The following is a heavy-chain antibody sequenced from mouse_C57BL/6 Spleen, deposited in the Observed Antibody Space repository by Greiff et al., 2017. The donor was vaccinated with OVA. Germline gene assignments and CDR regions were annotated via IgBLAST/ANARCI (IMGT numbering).Heavy chain of an antibody. CDR3: ARRRGYYGSSSAWFAY. CDR2: ILPGSGST. Sequence: QVQLKESGAELMKPGASVKLSCKATGYTFTGYWIEWVKQRPGHGLEWIGEILPGSGSTNYNEKFKGKATFTADTSSNTAYMQLSSLTTEDSAIYYCARRRGYYGSSSAWFAYWGQGTLVTVSA. J-gene: IGHJ3*01. CDR1: GYTFTGYW. V-gene: IGHV1-9*01. D-gene: IGHD1-1*01.